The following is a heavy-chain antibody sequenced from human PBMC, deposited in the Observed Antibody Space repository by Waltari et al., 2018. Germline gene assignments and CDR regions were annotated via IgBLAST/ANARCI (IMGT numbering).Heavy chain of an antibody. CDR2: ISSDSGYI. Sequence: EVQLVESGGGLVKPGASLRLSCAASGFTFSSYSMNWVRQAPGKGLEWVSSISSDSGYIFYADSVKGRFTISRDNAKNSLYLVMNSLRAEDTAVYYCTRDTDMVALKNHDAYDIWGQGTMVIVSS. CDR3: TRDTDMVALKNHDAYDI. V-gene: IGHV3-21*01. J-gene: IGHJ3*02. CDR1: GFTFSSYS. D-gene: IGHD5-18*01.